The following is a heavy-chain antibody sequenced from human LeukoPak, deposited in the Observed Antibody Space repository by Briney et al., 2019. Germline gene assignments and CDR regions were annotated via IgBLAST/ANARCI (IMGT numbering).Heavy chain of an antibody. D-gene: IGHD6-19*01. Sequence: GGSLRLSCAAPGFTFSSYEMNWVRQAPGKGLEWVSVIYRGGSTYYADSLKGRFTVSRDLSKNMLYLQMNSLRVEDTAVYYCARVEAGSGWYLWYMDVWGKGTSVTISS. V-gene: IGHV3-66*01. CDR3: ARVEAGSGWYLWYMDV. CDR1: GFTFSSYE. J-gene: IGHJ6*03. CDR2: IYRGGST.